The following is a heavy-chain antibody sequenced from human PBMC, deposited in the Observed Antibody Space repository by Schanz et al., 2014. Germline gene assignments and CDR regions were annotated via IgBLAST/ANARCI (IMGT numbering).Heavy chain of an antibody. CDR3: ARDGGRFCHNYYMDV. CDR1: GFAFSSYS. D-gene: IGHD3-3*01. CDR2: IDGKSTTV. Sequence: QLVGSGGGLIQPGGSLRLSCTASGFAFSSYSMNWVRQAPGKGLEWLSYIDGKSTTVYYADSVKGRFTVSRDNARNPLNRRMNPLGAEDRAGNYCARDGGRFCHNYYMDVWGKGTTVTVSS. V-gene: IGHV3-48*01. J-gene: IGHJ6*03.